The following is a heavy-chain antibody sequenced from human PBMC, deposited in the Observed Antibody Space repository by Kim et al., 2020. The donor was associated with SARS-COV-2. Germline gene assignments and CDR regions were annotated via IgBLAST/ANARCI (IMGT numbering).Heavy chain of an antibody. CDR3: ARVSTYYYNY. D-gene: IGHD3-22*01. J-gene: IGHJ4*02. CDR1: GDSISSGGYY. CDR2: ISYSGIT. V-gene: IGHV4-31*03. Sequence: SETLSLTCTVSGDSISSGGYYWSWIRQHPGQGLEWIGYISYSGITYYNPSLKSRVTISVDTSKNHISLKLSTVTAADTAVYYCARVSTYYYNYWGQGILVTVSS.